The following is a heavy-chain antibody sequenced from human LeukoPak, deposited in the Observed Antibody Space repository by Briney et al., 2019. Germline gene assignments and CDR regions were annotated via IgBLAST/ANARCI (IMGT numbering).Heavy chain of an antibody. Sequence: SETLSLTCTVSGGSISSSSYYWGWIRQPPGKGLEWIGSIYYSGSTYYNPSLKSRVTISVDTSKNQFSLKLSSVTAADTAVYYCARQVGALPIFDYWGQGTLVTVSS. CDR1: GGSISSSSYY. CDR2: IYYSGST. J-gene: IGHJ4*02. D-gene: IGHD2-2*01. V-gene: IGHV4-39*01. CDR3: ARQVGALPIFDY.